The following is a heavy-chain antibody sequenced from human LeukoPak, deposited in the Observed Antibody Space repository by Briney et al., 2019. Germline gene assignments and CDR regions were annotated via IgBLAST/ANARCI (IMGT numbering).Heavy chain of an antibody. CDR1: GFTLSSNY. J-gene: IGHJ6*03. CDR2: IYSGGST. V-gene: IGHV3-66*01. Sequence: PGGSLRLSCAASGFTLSSNYMSWVRQAPGKGLEWVSVIYSGGSTYYADSVKGRFTISRDNSKNPLYLQINSLRAEDTAVYYCATAMDPGNYSYMDVWGKGTTVTVSS. CDR3: ATAMDPGNYSYMDV. D-gene: IGHD1-14*01.